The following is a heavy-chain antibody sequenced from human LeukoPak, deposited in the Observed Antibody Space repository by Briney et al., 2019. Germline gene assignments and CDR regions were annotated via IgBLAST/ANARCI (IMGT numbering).Heavy chain of an antibody. D-gene: IGHD3-3*01. V-gene: IGHV1-2*02. CDR1: GYTFTGYY. CDR3: ARVPSNGDFDDAFDI. J-gene: IGHJ3*02. Sequence: ASVKVSCKASGYTFTGYYMHRVRQAPGQGLEWMGWINPNSGGTNYAQKFQGRVTMTRDTSISTAYMELSRLRSDDTAVYYCARVPSNGDFDDAFDIWGQGTMVTVSS. CDR2: INPNSGGT.